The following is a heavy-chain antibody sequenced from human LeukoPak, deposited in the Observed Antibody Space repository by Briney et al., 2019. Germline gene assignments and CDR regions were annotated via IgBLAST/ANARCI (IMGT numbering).Heavy chain of an antibody. CDR3: ARVGVGRDTANWFDP. V-gene: IGHV1-69*13. CDR1: GGTFSSYA. Sequence: SVKVSCKASGGTFSSYAISWVRQAPGQGLEWMGGIIPIFGTANYAQKFQGRVTITADESTSTAYMELSSLRSEDTAVYYCARVGVGRDTANWFDPWAREPWSPSPQ. J-gene: IGHJ5*02. CDR2: IIPIFGTA. D-gene: IGHD5-18*01.